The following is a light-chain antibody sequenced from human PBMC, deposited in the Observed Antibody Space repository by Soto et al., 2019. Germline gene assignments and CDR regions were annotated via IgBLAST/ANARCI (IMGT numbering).Light chain of an antibody. J-gene: IGKJ4*01. V-gene: IGKV3-15*01. CDR1: QSVNSH. CDR3: QQYNNWPLT. CDR2: GAS. Sequence: EVVMTQSPATLSVSPGERATLSCRASQSVNSHLAWYQQKPGQAPRLLIYGASTRATGIPDRFSGSGSGAEFTLTISSLQSEDFAVYYCQQYNNWPLTFGGGTKVEIK.